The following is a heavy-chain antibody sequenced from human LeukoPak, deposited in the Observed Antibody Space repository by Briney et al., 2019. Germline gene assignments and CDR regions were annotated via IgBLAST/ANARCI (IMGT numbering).Heavy chain of an antibody. D-gene: IGHD4-17*01. CDR1: GFSITDAW. J-gene: IGHJ4*02. V-gene: IGHV3-15*07. CDR3: TIDRGDYGIPF. CDR2: IRSKTDGGTT. Sequence: GGSLRLSCVASGFSITDAWMNWVRQAPGKGLEWVGRIRSKTDGGTTDYAAPVKGRFSISRDDSKDTLYLQMNRLKTEDTAVYYCTIDRGDYGIPFWGQGTLVTVSS.